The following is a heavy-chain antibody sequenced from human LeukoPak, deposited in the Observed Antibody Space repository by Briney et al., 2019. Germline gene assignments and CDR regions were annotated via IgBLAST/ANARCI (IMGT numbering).Heavy chain of an antibody. Sequence: GGSLRLSCEASGFTFSLYWMSWVRQAPGKGLEWLANIKQDGSEKYYVDSVKGRFTISRDNAKNSLYLQMNSLRADDTAVYYCARDGDTSGYTDWGQGTLVTVSS. CDR3: ARDGDTSGYTD. V-gene: IGHV3-7*01. CDR2: IKQDGSEK. D-gene: IGHD3-22*01. J-gene: IGHJ4*02. CDR1: GFTFSLYW.